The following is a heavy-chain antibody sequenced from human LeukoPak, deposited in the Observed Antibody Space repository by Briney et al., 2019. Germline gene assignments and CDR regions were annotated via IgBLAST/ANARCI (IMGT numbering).Heavy chain of an antibody. J-gene: IGHJ4*02. Sequence: WGSLRLSCAASGFTVSSNYMSWVRQAPGKGLEWVSVIYSGGSTYYADSVRGRFTISRHNSKNTLYLQMNSLRAEDTAVYYCARVGESPSGYYFDYWGQGTLVTVSS. CDR3: ARVGESPSGYYFDY. CDR1: GFTVSSNY. D-gene: IGHD3-10*01. CDR2: IYSGGST. V-gene: IGHV3-53*04.